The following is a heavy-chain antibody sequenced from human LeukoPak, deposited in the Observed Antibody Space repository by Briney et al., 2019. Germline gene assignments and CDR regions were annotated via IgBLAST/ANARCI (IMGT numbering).Heavy chain of an antibody. D-gene: IGHD6-13*01. CDR3: AKDRPTVYSSSWLHFLDS. CDR2: ISGSGGST. Sequence: HPGGSLRLACAASGFTFSNYWMHWVRQAPGKGLEWVSGISGSGGSTYVADSVKGRFTVSRDNSKNTLYLQMNSLRADDTAVYYCAKDRPTVYSSSWLHFLDSWGQGTLVTVSS. J-gene: IGHJ4*02. CDR1: GFTFSNYW. V-gene: IGHV3-23*01.